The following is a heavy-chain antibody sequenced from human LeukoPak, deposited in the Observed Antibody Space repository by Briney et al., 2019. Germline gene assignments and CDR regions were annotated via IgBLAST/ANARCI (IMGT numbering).Heavy chain of an antibody. CDR2: ISGSGGST. J-gene: IGHJ4*02. CDR3: AKDRMITFGGVIVNQPQYYFDY. D-gene: IGHD3-16*02. CDR1: GFTFTTYW. V-gene: IGHV3-23*01. Sequence: PGGSLRLSCAASGFTFTTYWMSWVRQAPGKGLEWVSAISGSGGSTYYADSVKGRFTISRDNSKNTLYLQMNSLRAEDTAVYYCAKDRMITFGGVIVNQPQYYFDYWGQGTLVTVSS.